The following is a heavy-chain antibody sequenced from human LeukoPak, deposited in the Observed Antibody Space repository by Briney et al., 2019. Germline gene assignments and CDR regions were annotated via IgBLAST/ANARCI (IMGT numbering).Heavy chain of an antibody. CDR2: IYYSGST. D-gene: IGHD1-26*01. J-gene: IGHJ4*02. CDR1: GGSISSYY. CDR3: ARASWEPRYDY. Sequence: SETLSLTCTVSGGSISSYYWSWTRQPPGKGLEWIGYIYYSGSTNYNPSLKSRVTISVDTSKNQFSLKLSSVTAADTAVYYCARASWEPRYDYWGQGTLVTVSS. V-gene: IGHV4-59*01.